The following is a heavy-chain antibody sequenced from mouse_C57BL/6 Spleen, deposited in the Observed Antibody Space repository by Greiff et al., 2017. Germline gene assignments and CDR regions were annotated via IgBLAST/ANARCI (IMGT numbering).Heavy chain of an antibody. CDR2: ISSGSSTI. D-gene: IGHD6-1*01. J-gene: IGHJ1*03. V-gene: IGHV5-17*01. CDR1: GFTFSDYG. Sequence: EVKLMESGGGLVKPGGSLKLSCAASGFTFSDYGMHWVRQAPEKGLEWVAYISSGSSTIYYADTVKGRFTISRDNAKNTLFLQMTSLRSEDTAMYYWARRRDSLCFDGWGTGTTVTVSS. CDR3: ARRRDSLCFDG.